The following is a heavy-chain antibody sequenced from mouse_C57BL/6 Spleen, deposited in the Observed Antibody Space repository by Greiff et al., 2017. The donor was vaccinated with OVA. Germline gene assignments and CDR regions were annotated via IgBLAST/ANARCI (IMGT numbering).Heavy chain of an antibody. CDR3: ALYYYGYYAMDY. D-gene: IGHD1-1*01. J-gene: IGHJ4*01. CDR2: INPSSGYT. CDR1: GYTFTSYT. V-gene: IGHV1-4*01. Sequence: VQLQQSGAELARPGASVKMSCKASGYTFTSYTMHWVKQRPGQGLEWIGYINPSSGYTKYNQKFKDKATLTADKSSSTAYMQLSSLTSEDSAVYYCALYYYGYYAMDYWGQGTSVTVSS.